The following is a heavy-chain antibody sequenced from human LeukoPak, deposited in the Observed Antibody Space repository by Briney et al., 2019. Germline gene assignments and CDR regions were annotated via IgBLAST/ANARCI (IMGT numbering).Heavy chain of an antibody. V-gene: IGHV3-30-3*01. CDR2: ISYDGSNK. J-gene: IGHJ4*02. D-gene: IGHD3-22*01. Sequence: GRSLRLSCAASGFTFSSYAMHWVRQAPGKGLEWVAVISYDGSNKYYADSVKGRFTISRDNSKNTLYLQMNSLRAEDTAVYYCARPGSTYYYDSSGYYWDYWGQGTLVTVSS. CDR3: ARPGSTYYYDSSGYYWDY. CDR1: GFTFSSYA.